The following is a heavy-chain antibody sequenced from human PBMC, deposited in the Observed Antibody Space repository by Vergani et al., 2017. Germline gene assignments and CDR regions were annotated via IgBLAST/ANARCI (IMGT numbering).Heavy chain of an antibody. Sequence: QFRLVQSVGGVVQPGRSLTLPCVDSGLYFSGFSMEWVRQAPGKGLEWVAVISHDGVKTFYAESVKGRFSISRDNSKNTLYLQMNSLRTDDTATYYCAKHFRGWGIDYWGQGTQVIVSS. CDR1: GLYFSGFS. J-gene: IGHJ4*02. CDR2: ISHDGVKT. CDR3: AKHFRGWGIDY. V-gene: IGHV3-30-3*02. D-gene: IGHD3-16*01.